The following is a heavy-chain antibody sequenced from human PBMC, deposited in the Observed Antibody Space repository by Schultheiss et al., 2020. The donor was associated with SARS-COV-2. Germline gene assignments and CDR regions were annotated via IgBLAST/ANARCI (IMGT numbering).Heavy chain of an antibody. Sequence: SETLSLTCTVSGGSISSSSYYWGWIRQHPGKGLEWIGYIYYSGSTYYNPSLKSRVTISVDTSKNQFSLKLSSVTAADTAVYYCARGMGATPSIVDYWGQGTLVTVSS. CDR1: GGSISSSSYY. CDR3: ARGMGATPSIVDY. J-gene: IGHJ4*02. CDR2: IYYSGST. D-gene: IGHD1-26*01. V-gene: IGHV4-31*03.